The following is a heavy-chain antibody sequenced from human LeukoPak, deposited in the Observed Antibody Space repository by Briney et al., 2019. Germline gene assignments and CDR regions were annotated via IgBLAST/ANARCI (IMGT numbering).Heavy chain of an antibody. D-gene: IGHD3-10*01. CDR3: ARGGRFGELSSSL. Sequence: GGSLRLSCKASAFTFRSYWMHWVRQAPGRGLAWVSRINTDGSSTTYADSVKGRFTIFRDNARNTLYLQMNSLRADDTALYFCARGGRFGELSSSLWGQGTLVTVSS. V-gene: IGHV3-74*01. J-gene: IGHJ4*02. CDR1: AFTFRSYW. CDR2: INTDGSST.